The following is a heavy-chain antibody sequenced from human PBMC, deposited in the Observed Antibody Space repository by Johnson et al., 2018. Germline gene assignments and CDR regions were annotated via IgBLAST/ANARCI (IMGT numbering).Heavy chain of an antibody. CDR3: AKSLGGFYDSIGYYHNDAFDI. CDR2: ISYDGSNK. V-gene: IGHV3-30*18. Sequence: QVQLVESGGGVVQPGRSLRLSCAASGFTFSSYGMHWVRQAPGKGLEWVAVISYDGSNKYYADSVKGRFTIYRDHSKITLYLQMNSLSAEDTVVFYWAKSLGGFYDSIGYYHNDAFDIWGQGTMVTVSS. D-gene: IGHD3-22*01. J-gene: IGHJ3*02. CDR1: GFTFSSYG.